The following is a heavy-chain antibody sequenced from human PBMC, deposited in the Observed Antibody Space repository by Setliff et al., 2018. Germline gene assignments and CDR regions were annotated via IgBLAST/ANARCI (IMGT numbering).Heavy chain of an antibody. CDR1: GGSSSGYY. CDR3: AREPFDFGYNWNYESNAFDI. J-gene: IGHJ3*02. V-gene: IGHV4-34*01. D-gene: IGHD1-7*01. Sequence: PSETLSLTCAVYGGSSSGYYWSWIRQPPGKGLEWIGEINHSGSTNYNPSLKSRVTISVDTYKNQFSLKLSSVTAADTAVYYCAREPFDFGYNWNYESNAFDIWGQGTMVTVSS. CDR2: INHSGST.